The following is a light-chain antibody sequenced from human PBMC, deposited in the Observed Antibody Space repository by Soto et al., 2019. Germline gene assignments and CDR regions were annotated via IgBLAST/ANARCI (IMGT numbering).Light chain of an antibody. CDR3: QQYENLPT. CDR1: QNINTS. J-gene: IGKJ5*01. CDR2: DAS. V-gene: IGKV1-33*01. Sequence: DIQMTQSPSSLSASVGDRVTITCQASQNINTSLNWYQQKPGRAPKLLIYDASNLEAGVPSRFRGSGSGTDFTFTISRLQPEDIATYYCQQYENLPTCGQGTRREIK.